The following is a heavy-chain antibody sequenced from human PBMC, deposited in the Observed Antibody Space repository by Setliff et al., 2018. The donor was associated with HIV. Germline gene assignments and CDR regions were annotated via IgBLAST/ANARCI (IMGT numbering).Heavy chain of an antibody. CDR1: GVSISSHY. CDR3: ARGFGSYYRIESGQYSDY. CDR2: IYYSGST. D-gene: IGHD1-26*01. J-gene: IGHJ4*01. V-gene: IGHV4-59*11. Sequence: SETLSLTCTVSGVSISSHYWSWVRQPPGKGLEWIGYIYYSGSTNYDPSLKSRVTISLDTSKNQFSLKLSSMTAADTAVYYCARGFGSYYRIESGQYSDYWGHGTLVTVSS.